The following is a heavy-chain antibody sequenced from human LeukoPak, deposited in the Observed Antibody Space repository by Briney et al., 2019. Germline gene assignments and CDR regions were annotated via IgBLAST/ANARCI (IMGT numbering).Heavy chain of an antibody. Sequence: ASVKVSCKASGYTFTSYGISWVRQAPGQGLEWMGWISAYNGNTNYAQKLQGRVTMTTDTSTSTAYMELRSLRSDDTAVYYCARNGVTMVRGVIMPYYRYSMDVWGQGTTVTVSS. D-gene: IGHD3-10*01. V-gene: IGHV1-18*01. CDR2: ISAYNGNT. CDR3: ARNGVTMVRGVIMPYYRYSMDV. J-gene: IGHJ6*02. CDR1: GYTFTSYG.